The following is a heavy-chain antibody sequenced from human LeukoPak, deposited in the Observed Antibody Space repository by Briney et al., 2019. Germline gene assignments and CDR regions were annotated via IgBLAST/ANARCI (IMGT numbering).Heavy chain of an antibody. D-gene: IGHD3-22*01. CDR1: GYTFSSYD. CDR3: ARGGWQNYYDSSGYYYFDY. CDR2: MNPNSGNT. V-gene: IGHV1-8*01. Sequence: ASVKVSCKASGYTFSSYDISWVRQATGQGLEWMGWMNPNSGNTGYAQKFQGRVTMTRSTSISTAYMELSSLRSEDTAVYYCARGGWQNYYDSSGYYYFDYWGQGTLVTVSS. J-gene: IGHJ4*02.